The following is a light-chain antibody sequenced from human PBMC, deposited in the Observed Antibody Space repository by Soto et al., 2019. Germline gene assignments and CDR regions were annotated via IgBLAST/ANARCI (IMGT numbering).Light chain of an antibody. CDR3: SSYTTNSTPYV. Sequence: QSVLTQPASVSGSPGQSMTISCTGSSSDVGGYNYVSWYQQHPGKAPKLIIYEVSNRPSGVSNRFSGSKSGNTASLTISGLQAEDEADYYCSSYTTNSTPYVFGTGTKVTVL. CDR1: SSDVGGYNY. CDR2: EVS. V-gene: IGLV2-14*01. J-gene: IGLJ1*01.